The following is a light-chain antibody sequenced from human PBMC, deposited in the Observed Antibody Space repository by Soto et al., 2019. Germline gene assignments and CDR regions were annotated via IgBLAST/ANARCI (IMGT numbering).Light chain of an antibody. CDR2: DAS. CDR3: LQDDSYPLT. V-gene: IGKV1-6*01. Sequence: AIQMTQSPSSLSASVGDRVTITCRASRGIRNDLSWYQQKPGKAPELLIYDASSLQSGVPSRFSGSGSGTDFSRTISSLQPEDFGTYYCLQDDSYPLTFGGGTKVEI. J-gene: IGKJ4*01. CDR1: RGIRND.